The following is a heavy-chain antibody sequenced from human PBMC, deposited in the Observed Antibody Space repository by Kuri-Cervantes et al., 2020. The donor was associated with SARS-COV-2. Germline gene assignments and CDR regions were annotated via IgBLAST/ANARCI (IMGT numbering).Heavy chain of an antibody. D-gene: IGHD4-17*01. CDR3: AKETTGYYYYMDV. Sequence: GESLKISCAASGFTFSSYSMNWVRQAPGKGLEWVSSISSSSYIYYADSVKGRFTISRDNAKNSLYLQMNSLRAEDTAVYYCAKETTGYYYYMDVWGKGTTVTVSS. V-gene: IGHV3-21*04. CDR2: ISSSSYI. CDR1: GFTFSSYS. J-gene: IGHJ6*03.